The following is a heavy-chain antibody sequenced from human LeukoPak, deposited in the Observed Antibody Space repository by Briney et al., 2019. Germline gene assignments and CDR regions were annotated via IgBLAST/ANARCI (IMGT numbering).Heavy chain of an antibody. D-gene: IGHD3-10*01. J-gene: IGHJ4*02. V-gene: IGHV1-2*02. Sequence: ASVKLSCKASGYTFTDYYMNWVRQAPGQGLEWMGWINPKSGGSSYAQRFQRRVTMTRDTSISTAYMELSRLRSDDTAVYYCARDRPLDADDYYGFYYFDYWGQGTLVTVSS. CDR2: INPKSGGS. CDR3: ARDRPLDADDYYGFYYFDY. CDR1: GYTFTDYY.